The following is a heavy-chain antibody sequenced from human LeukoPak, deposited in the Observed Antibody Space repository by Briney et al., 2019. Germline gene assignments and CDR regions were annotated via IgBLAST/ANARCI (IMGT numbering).Heavy chain of an antibody. CDR1: GGSSSRYY. J-gene: IGHJ4*02. Sequence: SETLSLPCTVPGGSSSRYYWSWIRQPPGKGLEWIGYIYYSGSTNYNPSLKSRVTISVDTSKNQFSLKLSSVTAADTAVYYCARASVDGYNYFDYWGQGTLVTVSS. V-gene: IGHV4-59*01. CDR2: IYYSGST. D-gene: IGHD5-24*01. CDR3: ARASVDGYNYFDY.